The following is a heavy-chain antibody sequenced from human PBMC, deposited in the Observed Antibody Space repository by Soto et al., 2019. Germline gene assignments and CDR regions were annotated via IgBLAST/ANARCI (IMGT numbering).Heavy chain of an antibody. D-gene: IGHD3-22*01. J-gene: IGHJ4*02. CDR1: GYTFTSYY. CDR2: INPSGGST. V-gene: IGHV1-46*01. CDR3: AREGYDSSGYYYNYFDY. Sequence: GASVKVSCKASGYTFTSYYMHWVRQAPGQGLEWMGIINPSGGSTSYAQKFQGRVTMTRDTSTSTVYMELSSLRSEDTAVYYCAREGYDSSGYYYNYFDYWGQGTLVTVSS.